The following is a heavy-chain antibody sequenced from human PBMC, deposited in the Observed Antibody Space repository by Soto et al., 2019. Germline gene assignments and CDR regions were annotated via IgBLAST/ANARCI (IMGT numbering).Heavy chain of an antibody. CDR1: GGNFTSYA. Sequence: QVQLVQSGAEVKKPGSSVKVSCKASGGNFTSYAISWVRQAPGQGLEFMGGIVPLFGTTNYAHKFRSRVTVTADESTSTVYMEMSSLRSEDTAVYYCAKASGRGWDNWFDPWGQGTLVTVST. D-gene: IGHD6-19*01. CDR3: AKASGRGWDNWFDP. CDR2: IVPLFGTT. V-gene: IGHV1-69*01. J-gene: IGHJ5*02.